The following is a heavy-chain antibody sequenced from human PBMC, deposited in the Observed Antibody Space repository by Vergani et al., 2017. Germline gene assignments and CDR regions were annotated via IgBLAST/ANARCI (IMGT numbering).Heavy chain of an antibody. V-gene: IGHV3-30-3*01. D-gene: IGHD1-26*01. J-gene: IGHJ4*02. CDR2: ISYDGSNK. CDR1: GFTFSSYA. CDR3: ARGVGASYYFDY. Sequence: QVQLVESGGGVVQPGRSLRLSCAASGFTFSSYAMHWVRQAPGKGLEWVEVISYDGSNKYYADSVKGRFTISRDNSKNTLYLQMNSLRAEDTAVYYCARGVGASYYFDYWGQGTLVTVSS.